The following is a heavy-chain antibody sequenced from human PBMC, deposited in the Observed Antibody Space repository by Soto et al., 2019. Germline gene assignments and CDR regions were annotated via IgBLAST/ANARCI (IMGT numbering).Heavy chain of an antibody. CDR1: GFSLTTSGVG. CDR3: AHIRGFTVVAPFDY. Sequence: QITLKESGPTLVKPTQTLTLTCTFSGFSLTTSGVGVGWLRQPPGTALEWLALVYWDDAKRYSPSLKSRLTITKDTSKNQVVLTMTDMDPVATATYYCAHIRGFTVVAPFDYWGQGALVTVSS. V-gene: IGHV2-5*02. D-gene: IGHD2-15*01. CDR2: VYWDDAK. J-gene: IGHJ4*02.